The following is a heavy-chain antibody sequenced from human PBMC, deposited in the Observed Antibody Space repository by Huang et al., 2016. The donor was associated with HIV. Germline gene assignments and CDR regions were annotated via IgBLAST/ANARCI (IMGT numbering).Heavy chain of an antibody. V-gene: IGHV3-49*04. D-gene: IGHD3-9*01. CDR1: GFRFDDYA. CDR2: IGSKAYGGTT. CDR3: SRGLTKPLFAFDI. J-gene: IGHJ3*02. Sequence: ELQLVESGGGLVQPGRSLRLSCTASGFRFDDYALSWVRQVAGKWLEWVGFIGSKAYGGTTEYAASVKGNFTISRDDSKTIAYLQMNSLKTEDTAVYYCSRGLTKPLFAFDIWGQGTVVTVSS.